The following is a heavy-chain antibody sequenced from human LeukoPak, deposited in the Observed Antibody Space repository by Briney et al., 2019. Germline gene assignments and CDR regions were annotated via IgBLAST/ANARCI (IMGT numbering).Heavy chain of an antibody. D-gene: IGHD6-13*01. CDR1: GFTFSSSA. J-gene: IGHJ5*02. CDR3: AKDASLPGTWNWFDP. CDR2: ISAGGSTT. Sequence: GGSLRLSCAASGFTFSSSAMGWVRQAPGKGLEWVSAISAGGSTTYYADSVKGRFTISRDHSRSTLYLQMNSLRAGDTALYYCAKDASLPGTWNWFDPWGQGTLVTVSS. V-gene: IGHV3-23*01.